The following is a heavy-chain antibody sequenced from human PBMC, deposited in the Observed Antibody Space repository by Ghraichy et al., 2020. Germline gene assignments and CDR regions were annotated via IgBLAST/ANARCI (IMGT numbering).Heavy chain of an antibody. CDR3: ARDPVGYSYGYCMDV. CDR1: GFTFSSYG. Sequence: GGSLRLSCAASGFTFSSYGMHWVRQAPGKGLEWVAVIWYDGSNKYYADSVKGRFTISRDNSKNTLYLQMNSLRAEDTAVYYCARDPVGYSYGYCMDVWGQGTTVTVSS. J-gene: IGHJ6*02. V-gene: IGHV3-33*01. CDR2: IWYDGSNK. D-gene: IGHD5-18*01.